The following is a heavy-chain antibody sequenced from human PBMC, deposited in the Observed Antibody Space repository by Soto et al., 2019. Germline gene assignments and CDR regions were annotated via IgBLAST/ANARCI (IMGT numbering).Heavy chain of an antibody. CDR3: ARDGFNSVSCYQWGFPLFDP. CDR2: VSFDGSNE. Sequence: QVQLVESGGGVVQPGRSLRLSCAASGFTFSSDAMHWIRQAPGKGLEWVAAVSFDGSNEYYADSVKSRFTSSRDNSNNALDLQMSSLRPEDTAVYYCARDGFNSVSCYQWGFPLFDPWGQGTVVTVSS. V-gene: IGHV3-30-3*01. D-gene: IGHD2-15*01. CDR1: GFTFSSDA. J-gene: IGHJ5*02.